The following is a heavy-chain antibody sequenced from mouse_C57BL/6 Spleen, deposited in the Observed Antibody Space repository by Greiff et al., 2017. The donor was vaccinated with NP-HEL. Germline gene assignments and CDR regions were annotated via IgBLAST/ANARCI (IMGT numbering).Heavy chain of an antibody. CDR3: TRDEDYYGSSSWFAY. Sequence: EVKLVESGEGLVKPGGSLKLSCAASGFTFSSYAMSWVRQTPEKRLEWVAYISSGGDSIYYADTVTGRFTISRDNARNTLYLQMSSLKSEDTAMYYCTRDEDYYGSSSWFAYWGQGTLVTVSA. CDR2: ISSGGDSI. V-gene: IGHV5-9-1*02. D-gene: IGHD1-1*01. CDR1: GFTFSSYA. J-gene: IGHJ3*01.